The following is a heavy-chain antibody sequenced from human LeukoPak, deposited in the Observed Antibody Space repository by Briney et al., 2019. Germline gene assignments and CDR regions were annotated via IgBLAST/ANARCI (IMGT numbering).Heavy chain of an antibody. CDR3: ARAHYYYYMDV. J-gene: IGHJ6*03. Sequence: ASVKVSCKASGYTFTSYDINWVRQATGQGPEWMGWMNPNSGNTGYAQKFQGRVTMTRNTSISTAYMELRSLRSDDTAVYYCARAHYYYYMDVWGKGTTVTVSS. CDR1: GYTFTSYD. V-gene: IGHV1-8*01. CDR2: MNPNSGNT.